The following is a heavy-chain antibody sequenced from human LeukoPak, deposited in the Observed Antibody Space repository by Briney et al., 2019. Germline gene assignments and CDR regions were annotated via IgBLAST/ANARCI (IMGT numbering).Heavy chain of an antibody. V-gene: IGHV3-66*01. D-gene: IGHD3-3*01. J-gene: IGHJ5*02. Sequence: GGSLRLSCAASGFTVSSNYMSWVRQAPGKGLEWVSVIYSGGSTYYADAVKGRFTISRDNSKNTLYLQMNSLRAEDTAVYYCARDRITIFGGGEEFDPWGQGTLVTVSS. CDR2: IYSGGST. CDR1: GFTVSSNY. CDR3: ARDRITIFGGGEEFDP.